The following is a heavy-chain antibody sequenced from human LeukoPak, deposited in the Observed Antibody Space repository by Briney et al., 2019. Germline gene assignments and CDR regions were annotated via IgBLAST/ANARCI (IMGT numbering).Heavy chain of an antibody. D-gene: IGHD1-26*01. CDR1: GYTFTGYY. CDR2: ISPNSGAT. CDR3: ARGRSGGGLELGNY. Sequence: ASVKVSCKASGYTFTGYYMHWVRQAPGQGLEWMGWISPNSGATKCAQKFQGRVTMTRDTSISTTYMELSRLTSDDTAVYYCARGRSGGGLELGNYWGQGSLVTVSS. V-gene: IGHV1-2*02. J-gene: IGHJ4*02.